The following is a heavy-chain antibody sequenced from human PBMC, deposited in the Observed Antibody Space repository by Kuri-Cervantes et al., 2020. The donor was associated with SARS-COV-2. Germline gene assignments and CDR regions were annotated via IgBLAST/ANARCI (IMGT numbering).Heavy chain of an antibody. CDR3: ARGRSINDFWSGFALWEPNYYFDY. D-gene: IGHD3-3*01. CDR1: GGSLSDYY. J-gene: IGHJ4*02. Sequence: SPTLSLTCAVYGGSLSDYYWSWIRQPPGKGVEWIGEINHSGSTKYNPSLKSRVTMSVDTYKNQFSLRVTSVTTAETAVYYCARGRSINDFWSGFALWEPNYYFDYWGQGTLVTVSS. CDR2: INHSGST. V-gene: IGHV4-34*01.